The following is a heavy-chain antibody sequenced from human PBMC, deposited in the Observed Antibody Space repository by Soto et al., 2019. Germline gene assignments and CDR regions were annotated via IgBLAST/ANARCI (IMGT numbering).Heavy chain of an antibody. CDR2: ISSTGIYK. CDR3: VRDLYGSGTSLRGWFDP. V-gene: IGHV3-11*06. J-gene: IGHJ5*02. Sequence: QEQLVESGGGWVKPGGSLRLSCAASGFTFSDYYIAWIRQAPGKCLEWISYISSTGIYKRYADSVKGRFTIARDNANNSLVLQMNSLRADDTAVYYCVRDLYGSGTSLRGWFDPWGQGTLVTVSS. CDR1: GFTFSDYY. D-gene: IGHD3-10*01.